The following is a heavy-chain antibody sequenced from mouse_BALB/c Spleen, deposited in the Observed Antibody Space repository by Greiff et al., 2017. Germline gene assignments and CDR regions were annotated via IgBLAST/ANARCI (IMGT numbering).Heavy chain of an antibody. J-gene: IGHJ4*01. CDR1: GFTFSSYA. V-gene: IGHV5-9-4*01. Sequence: EVKLMESGGGLVKPGGSLKLSCAASGFTFSSYAMSWVRQSPEKRLEWVAEISSGGSYTYYPDTVTGRFTISRDNAKNTLYLEMSSLRSEDTAMYYCARERDYDGPYAMDYWGQGTSDTVSS. D-gene: IGHD2-4*01. CDR2: ISSGGSYT. CDR3: ARERDYDGPYAMDY.